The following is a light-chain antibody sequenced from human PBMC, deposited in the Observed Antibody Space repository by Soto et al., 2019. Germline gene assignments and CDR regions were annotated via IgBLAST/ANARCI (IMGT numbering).Light chain of an antibody. CDR1: NSNIGAGYD. V-gene: IGLV1-40*01. CDR3: QSYDSSVSGWV. J-gene: IGLJ3*02. CDR2: GNS. Sequence: QSVLTQPPSVSGAPGQRVTISCTGYNSNIGAGYDVHWYQQLPGTAPKLLIYGNSNRPSGVPDRFSASKSGTSASLAITGLQAEDEADYYCQSYDSSVSGWVFGGGTKLTVL.